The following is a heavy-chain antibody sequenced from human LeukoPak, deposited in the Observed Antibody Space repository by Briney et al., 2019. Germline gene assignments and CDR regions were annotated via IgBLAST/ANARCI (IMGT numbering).Heavy chain of an antibody. J-gene: IGHJ4*02. CDR2: IIPIFGTA. CDR1: GGTFSSYA. V-gene: IGHV1-69*05. CDR3: ATTPEYSSSWYGACDY. Sequence: SVKVSCKASGGTFSSYAISWGRHAPGQGHEWRGGIIPIFGTANYAQTFQGRVTITTDESTSTAYMELSSLRSEDTAVYYCATTPEYSSSWYGACDYWGQGTLVTVSS. D-gene: IGHD6-13*01.